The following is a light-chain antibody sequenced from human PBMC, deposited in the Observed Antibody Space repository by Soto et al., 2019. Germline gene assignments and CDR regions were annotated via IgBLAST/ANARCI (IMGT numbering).Light chain of an antibody. V-gene: IGKV3-20*01. CDR3: QEYGSSRT. J-gene: IGKJ1*01. Sequence: EVVLTQSPSTLSLSPGERATLSCRASQSVSSSYLAWYQQKPAQAPRLLIYGASSRATGIPDRFSGTGSGADFTLTINRLEPEDFAVYYCQEYGSSRTFGQGTEVEIK. CDR2: GAS. CDR1: QSVSSSY.